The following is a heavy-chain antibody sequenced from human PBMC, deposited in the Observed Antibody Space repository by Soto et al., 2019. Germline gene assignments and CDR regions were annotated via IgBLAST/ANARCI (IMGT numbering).Heavy chain of an antibody. Sequence: QVHLVESGGGVVQPGRSLRLSCAASGLTFSNYAMHWVRQAPGKGLEWVAFISYDGTNRCYPDSVKGRFTISRDNSKNTLYLKMNGLKTEDTAVYCCARAASFTVATGGGGCAKDYWRQGGLVTVPS. J-gene: IGHJ4*02. V-gene: IGHV3-30-3*01. CDR2: ISYDGTNR. D-gene: IGHD3-16*01. CDR1: GLTFSNYA. CDR3: ARAASFTVATGGGGCAKDY.